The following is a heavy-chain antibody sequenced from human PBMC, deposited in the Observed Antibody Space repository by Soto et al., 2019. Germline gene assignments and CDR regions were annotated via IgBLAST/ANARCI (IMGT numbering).Heavy chain of an antibody. V-gene: IGHV3-74*01. Sequence: EVQLVESGGGLVQPGEALRLSCAASGFTFNKYGMHWVRLAPGKGQVWVSYISSEGTTTEYSDSVKGRFTISRDNANNMLYLQIDSLRVEDTAVYYWAIQDCTNDVCLEAAVTVGGAREYWGQGAQVTFSS. CDR2: ISSEGTTT. J-gene: IGHJ1*01. D-gene: IGHD2-8*01. CDR3: AIQDCTNDVCLEAAVTVGGAREY. CDR1: GFTFNKYG.